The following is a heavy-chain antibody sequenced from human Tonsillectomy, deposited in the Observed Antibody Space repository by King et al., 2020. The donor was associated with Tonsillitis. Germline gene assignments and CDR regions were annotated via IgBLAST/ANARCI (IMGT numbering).Heavy chain of an antibody. J-gene: IGHJ4*02. V-gene: IGHV4-61*01. Sequence: VQLQESGPGLVKPSETLSLTCTVSGVSVSSGSYYWSWIRPPPGKGLEWIGYIYYSGSTNYNPSLKSRVTISVDTSKNQFSLKLSSVTAADTAVYYCAREGVTRSFDYWGQGTLVTVSS. CDR3: AREGVTRSFDY. CDR2: IYYSGST. CDR1: GVSVSSGSYY. D-gene: IGHD4-23*01.